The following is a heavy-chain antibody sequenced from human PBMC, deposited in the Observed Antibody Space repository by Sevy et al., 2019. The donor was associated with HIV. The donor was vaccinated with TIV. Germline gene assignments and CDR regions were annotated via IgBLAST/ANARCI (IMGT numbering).Heavy chain of an antibody. CDR3: AREGGFAFSQLLTMNPKVPRR. D-gene: IGHD2-2*01. J-gene: IGHJ4*02. CDR1: GFTFSSYS. CDR2: ISSSSSTI. V-gene: IGHV3-48*02. Sequence: GWSLRLSCAASGFTFSSYSMNWVRQAPGKGLEWVSYISSSSSTIYYADFVKGRFTISRDNAKNSLYLQMNGLRDEDTAVYYCAREGGFAFSQLLTMNPKVPRRWGQGTLVTVSS.